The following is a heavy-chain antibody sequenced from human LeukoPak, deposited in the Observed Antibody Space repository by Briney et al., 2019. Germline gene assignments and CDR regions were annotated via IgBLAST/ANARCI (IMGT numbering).Heavy chain of an antibody. V-gene: IGHV3-21*06. CDR3: ARVVNGYVDY. J-gene: IGHJ4*02. D-gene: IGHD2-8*01. CDR1: GFTFGNTN. CDR2: ISASSNYI. Sequence: PGGSLRLSCAASGFTFGNTNMNWVRQAPGKGLKWVSFISASSNYIYYADSVKGRFTISRDNAQNSLYLQMNSLRAEDTAVYFCARVVNGYVDYWGQGTLVTVSS.